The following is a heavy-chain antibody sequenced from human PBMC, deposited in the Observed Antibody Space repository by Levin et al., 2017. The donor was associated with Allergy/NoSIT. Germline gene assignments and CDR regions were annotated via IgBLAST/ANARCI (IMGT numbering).Heavy chain of an antibody. CDR3: TTSLTLFGGADY. CDR1: GFTFSNAW. J-gene: IGHJ4*02. D-gene: IGHD2-21*01. Sequence: GGSLRLSCAASGFTFSNAWMSWVRQAPGKGLEWVGRITSKTDGGTTDYAAPVRGRVTISRDESKNTVYLQMNSLKSEDTAVYYCTTSLTLFGGADYWGQGTLVTVSS. V-gene: IGHV3-15*01. CDR2: ITSKTDGGTT.